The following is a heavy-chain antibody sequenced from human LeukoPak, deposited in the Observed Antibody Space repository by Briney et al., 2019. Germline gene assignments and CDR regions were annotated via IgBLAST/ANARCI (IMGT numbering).Heavy chain of an antibody. CDR2: ISSSSSYI. V-gene: IGHV3-21*01. CDR1: GFTFSSYS. Sequence: PGGSLRLSCAASGFTFSSYSMNWVRQAPGKGLEWVSSISSSSSYIYYADSVKGRFTISRDNAKTSLYLQMNSLSAEDTAVYYCARDLSYCGGDCYSAWGQGTLVTVSS. CDR3: ARDLSYCGGDCYSA. D-gene: IGHD2-21*02. J-gene: IGHJ5*02.